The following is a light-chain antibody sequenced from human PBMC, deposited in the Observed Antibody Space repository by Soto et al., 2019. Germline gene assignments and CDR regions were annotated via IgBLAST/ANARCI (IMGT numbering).Light chain of an antibody. J-gene: IGKJ2*01. CDR3: QQYSNSPPYT. CDR2: GAS. V-gene: IGKV3-20*01. Sequence: IVLTQSPGTLSLSSGERATLSCRASQSVSSSYFAWYQQKPGQAPRLLIYGASNRATGIPDRFSGCGSGTDFTLTISRLEPEDFAVYYCQQYSNSPPYTFGQGTKLEIK. CDR1: QSVSSSY.